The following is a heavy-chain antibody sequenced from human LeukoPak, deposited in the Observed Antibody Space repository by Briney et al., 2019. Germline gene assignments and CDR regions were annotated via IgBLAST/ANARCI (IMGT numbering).Heavy chain of an antibody. CDR1: GFSLSTSGEG. D-gene: IGHD3-9*01. Sequence: SGPTLVKPTQTLTLTFTFSGFSLSTSGEGASWIRQSPGKALEWVALIYWDDDKRYSPSLKNRLTITKDTSKNQVVLTMTNMDPVDTATYYCAHPYNDILTGYKYYFDYWGLGTLVTVSS. CDR3: AHPYNDILTGYKYYFDY. V-gene: IGHV2-5*02. J-gene: IGHJ4*02. CDR2: IYWDDDK.